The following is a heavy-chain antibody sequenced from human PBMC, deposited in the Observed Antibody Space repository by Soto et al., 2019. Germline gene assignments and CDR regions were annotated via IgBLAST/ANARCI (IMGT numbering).Heavy chain of an antibody. V-gene: IGHV4-4*07. CDR3: ARLYCSGGSCYSGNAFDI. J-gene: IGHJ3*02. CDR1: GGSISSYY. CDR2: VYTSGST. Sequence: PSETLSLTCTVSGGSISSYYWSWIRQPAGKGLEWIGRVYTSGSTNYNPSLKSRVTMSVDTSKNQFSLKLSSVTAADTAVYYCARLYCSGGSCYSGNAFDIWGQGTMVTVSS. D-gene: IGHD2-15*01.